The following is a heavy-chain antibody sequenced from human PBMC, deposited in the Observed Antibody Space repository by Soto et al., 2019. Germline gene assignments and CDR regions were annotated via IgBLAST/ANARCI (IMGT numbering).Heavy chain of an antibody. J-gene: IGHJ5*02. CDR1: GYTFTSYG. CDR2: ISAYNGNT. CDR3: ARALGAAAGTVGRFDP. D-gene: IGHD6-13*01. V-gene: IGHV1-18*01. Sequence: QAQLVQSGAEVKKPGASVKVSCKAPGYTFTSYGISWVRQAPGQGLERMGWISAYNGNTNYAQKLQGRVTMTTDTSTSTAYMELRSLRSADTAVYYCARALGAAAGTVGRFDPWGQGTLVTVSS.